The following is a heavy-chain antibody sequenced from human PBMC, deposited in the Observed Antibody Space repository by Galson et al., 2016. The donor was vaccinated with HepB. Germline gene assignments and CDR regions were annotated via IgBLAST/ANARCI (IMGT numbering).Heavy chain of an antibody. CDR3: AAKRRFLGWQIFTF. CDR1: ESTLSQLA. V-gene: IGHV1-24*01. CDR2: FHTEDGEK. D-gene: IGHD3-3*01. Sequence: SVKVSCKVPESTLSQLAIHWVRQTPGKGLEWMGGFHTEDGEKSYAQKFRGRLTMTEDTSTDTVYMELTRLTSDDAALYFCAAKRRFLGWQIFTFWGQGTLVSVSA. J-gene: IGHJ4*02.